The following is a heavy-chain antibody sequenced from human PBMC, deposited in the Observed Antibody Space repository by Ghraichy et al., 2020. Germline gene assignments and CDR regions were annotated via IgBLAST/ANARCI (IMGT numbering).Heavy chain of an antibody. CDR3: ARRYGLRQQLPRYFDL. J-gene: IGHJ2*01. CDR2: INHSGST. CDR1: GGSFSGYY. Sequence: SETLSLTCAVYGGSFSGYYWSWIRQPPGKGLEWIGEINHSGSTNYNPSLKSRVTISVDTSKNQFSLKLSSVTAADTAVYYCARRYGLRQQLPRYFDLWGRGTLVTVSS. V-gene: IGHV4-34*01. D-gene: IGHD6-13*01.